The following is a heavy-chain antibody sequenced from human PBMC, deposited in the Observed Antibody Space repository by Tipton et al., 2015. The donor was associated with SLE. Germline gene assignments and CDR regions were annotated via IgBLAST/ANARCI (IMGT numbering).Heavy chain of an antibody. CDR3: ARGRVVAAAQDY. J-gene: IGHJ4*02. Sequence: TLSLTCTVSGGSISSSSYYWSWIRQPAGKGLEWIGHIYTSGSTNYNPSLKSRVTISVDTSKNQFSLKLSSVTAADTAVYYCARGRVVAAAQDYWGQGTLVTVSS. V-gene: IGHV4-61*09. CDR1: GGSISSSSYY. CDR2: IYTSGST. D-gene: IGHD2-15*01.